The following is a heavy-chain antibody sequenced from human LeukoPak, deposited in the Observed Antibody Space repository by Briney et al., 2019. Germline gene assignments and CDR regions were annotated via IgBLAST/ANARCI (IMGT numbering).Heavy chain of an antibody. CDR1: GYTLTELS. Sequence: ASVKVSCKVSGYTLTELSMHWVRQAPGKGLEWMGGFDPEDGETIYAQKFQGRVTITADESTSTAYMELSSLRSEDTAVYYCAREQAAEYNWNDGYYGMDVWGQGTTVTVSS. CDR3: AREQAAEYNWNDGYYGMDV. CDR2: FDPEDGET. D-gene: IGHD1-20*01. J-gene: IGHJ6*02. V-gene: IGHV1-24*01.